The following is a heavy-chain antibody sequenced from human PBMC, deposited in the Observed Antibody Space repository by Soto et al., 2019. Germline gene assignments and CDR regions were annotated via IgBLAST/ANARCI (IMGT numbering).Heavy chain of an antibody. V-gene: IGHV1-69*01. J-gene: IGHJ4*02. CDR3: ARGRNSRYCSGGSCYWGPFDY. CDR2: IIPILGTA. Sequence: QVQLVQSGAEVKKPGSSVKVSCRASGGTFSSYAISWVRQAPGQGLEWMGGIIPILGTANYAQKFQGRVTIPADESTRSSYMELSSLRSEDTAVYYCARGRNSRYCSGGSCYWGPFDYWGQGTLVTVSS. CDR1: GGTFSSYA. D-gene: IGHD2-15*01.